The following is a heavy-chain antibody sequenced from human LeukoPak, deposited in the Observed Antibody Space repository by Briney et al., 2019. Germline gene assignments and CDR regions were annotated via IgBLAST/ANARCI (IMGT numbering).Heavy chain of an antibody. V-gene: IGHV1-2*02. CDR1: GYTFTSYD. Sequence: ASVKVSCKASGYTFTSYDINWVRQATGQGLEWMGWMNPNSGGTNYAQKFQGRVTMTRDTSISTAYMELSRLRSDDTAVYYCARDNYYGSGSYYKYNWFDPWGQGTLVTVSS. CDR2: MNPNSGGT. D-gene: IGHD3-10*01. J-gene: IGHJ5*02. CDR3: ARDNYYGSGSYYKYNWFDP.